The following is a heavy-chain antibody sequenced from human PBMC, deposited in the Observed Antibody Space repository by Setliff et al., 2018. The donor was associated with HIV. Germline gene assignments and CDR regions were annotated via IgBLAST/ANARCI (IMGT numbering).Heavy chain of an antibody. CDR2: IYSGGST. CDR1: GFTVSSNS. V-gene: IGHV3-53*01. CDR3: AKPLTQWGVSPYHYAVDV. J-gene: IGHJ6*02. D-gene: IGHD1-26*01. Sequence: GGSLRLSCAASGFTVSSNSMTWVRQAPGKGLEWVSVIYSGGSTSYADSVKGRFTISTDNSKNTLYLQMNSLRAEDTAVYYCAKPLTQWGVSPYHYAVDVWGQGTTVTVSS.